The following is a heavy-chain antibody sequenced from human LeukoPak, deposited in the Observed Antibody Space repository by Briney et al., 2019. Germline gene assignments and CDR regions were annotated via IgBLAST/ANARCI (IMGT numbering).Heavy chain of an antibody. Sequence: SETLSLTCAVCGGSFSGDYWSWIRQPPGKGLEWIGEINHSGSTNYNPSLKSRVTISVDTSKNQFSLKLSSVTAADTAVYYCASSGAFGVVSLDYWGQGNLAPVSS. V-gene: IGHV4-34*01. CDR2: INHSGST. D-gene: IGHD3-3*01. CDR3: ASSGAFGVVSLDY. CDR1: GGSFSGDY. J-gene: IGHJ4*02.